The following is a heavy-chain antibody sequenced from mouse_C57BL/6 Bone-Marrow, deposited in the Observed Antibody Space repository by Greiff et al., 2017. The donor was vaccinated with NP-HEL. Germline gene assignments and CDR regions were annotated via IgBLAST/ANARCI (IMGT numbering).Heavy chain of an antibody. D-gene: IGHD2-5*01. CDR2: ISNGGGST. Sequence: EVNLVESGGGLVQPGGSLKLSCAASGFTFSDYYMYWVRQTPEKRLEWVAYISNGGGSTYYPDTVKGRFTISRDNAKNTLYLQMSRLKSEDTAMYYCAREGDYSNYFAYWGQGTLVTVSA. CDR3: AREGDYSNYFAY. CDR1: GFTFSDYY. V-gene: IGHV5-12*01. J-gene: IGHJ3*01.